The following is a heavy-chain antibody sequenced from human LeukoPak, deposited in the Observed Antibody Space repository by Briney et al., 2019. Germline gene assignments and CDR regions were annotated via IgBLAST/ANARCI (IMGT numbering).Heavy chain of an antibody. D-gene: IGHD5-18*01. CDR3: ARSRYRARAGAEGP. J-gene: IGHJ5*02. CDR1: RFTFNNYA. V-gene: IGHV3-23*01. Sequence: GGSLRLSCAASRFTFNNYAMNWVRQAPGKGLEWVSGISGSGDSTYYADSVKGRFTISRDNAKNSLYLQMNSLRAEDTAVYYCARSRYRARAGAEGPWGQGTLVTVSS. CDR2: ISGSGDST.